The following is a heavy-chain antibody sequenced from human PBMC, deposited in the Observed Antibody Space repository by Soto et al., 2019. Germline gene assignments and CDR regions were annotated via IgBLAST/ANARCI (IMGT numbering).Heavy chain of an antibody. J-gene: IGHJ4*02. CDR2: IGHDGVNK. V-gene: IGHV3-30*03. CDR3: ARDPVPGVPDYFDR. D-gene: IGHD2-8*01. CDR1: GFVFGNYA. Sequence: QARLVESGGGVVQPGRSLRLSCAASGFVFGNYAMHWVRQAPGKGPEWVTVIGHDGVNKYYGDSVRGRFTVSRDDSKNTLYLEMNSLRVEDSAVYYCARDPVPGVPDYFDRWGQGTLVTVSS.